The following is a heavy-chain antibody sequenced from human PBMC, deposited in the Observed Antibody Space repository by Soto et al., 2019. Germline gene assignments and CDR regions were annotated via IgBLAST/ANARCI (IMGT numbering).Heavy chain of an antibody. CDR2: ISYDGSNK. D-gene: IGHD6-19*01. V-gene: IGHV3-30-3*01. CDR1: GFTFSSYA. CDR3: ESVVGGTRGGAN. J-gene: IGHJ4*02. Sequence: QVQLVESGGGVVQPGRSLRLSCAASGFTFSSYAMHWVRQAPGKGLEWVAVISYDGSNKYYADSVKGRFTISRDNSKKPLYLQMNSLGAEDTAVYYCESVVGGTRGGANWGQGPLVTVSS.